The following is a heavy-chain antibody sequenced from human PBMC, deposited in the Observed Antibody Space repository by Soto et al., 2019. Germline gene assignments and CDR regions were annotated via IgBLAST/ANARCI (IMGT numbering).Heavy chain of an antibody. D-gene: IGHD2-8*01. V-gene: IGHV3-23*01. CDR3: AKGMVYDDTFDL. CDR1: GFTFNSYV. Sequence: EVQLLQSGGGLVQPGGSLRLSCAASGFTFNSYVMSWVRQAPGKGLEWVSSISGSDDSTYYTDSVKGRFTVSRDTSKHTLYLQMNSQRAEDTAVYFCAKGMVYDDTFDLWGQGTLVTVSS. CDR2: ISGSDDST. J-gene: IGHJ4*02.